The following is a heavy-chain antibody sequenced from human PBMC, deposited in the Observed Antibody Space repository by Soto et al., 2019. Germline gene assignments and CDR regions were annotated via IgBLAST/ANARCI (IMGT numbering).Heavy chain of an antibody. D-gene: IGHD5-12*01. CDR1: GFTFSSYS. V-gene: IGHV3-21*01. Sequence: GSLRLSCAASGFTFSSYSMNWVRQAPGKGLEWVSSISSSSSYIYYADSVKGRFTISRDNAKNSLYLQMNSLGAEDTAVYYCARDGDSGPPGYYYYYYGMDVWGQGTTVTVSS. J-gene: IGHJ6*02. CDR2: ISSSSSYI. CDR3: ARDGDSGPPGYYYYYYGMDV.